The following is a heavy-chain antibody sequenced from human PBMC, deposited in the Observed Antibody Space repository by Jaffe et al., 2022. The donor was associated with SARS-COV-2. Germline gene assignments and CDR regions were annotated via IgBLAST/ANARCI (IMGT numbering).Heavy chain of an antibody. CDR1: GGSISSGSYY. CDR3: ARNVDIVAPGNYYYGMDV. V-gene: IGHV4-61*02. Sequence: QVQLQESGPGLVKPSQTLSLTCTVSGGSISSGSYYWSWIRQPAGKGLEWIGRIYTSGSTNYNPSLKSRVTISVDTSKNQFSLKLSSVTAADTAVYYCARNVDIVAPGNYYYGMDVWGQGTTVTVSS. D-gene: IGHD5-12*01. J-gene: IGHJ6*02. CDR2: IYTSGST.